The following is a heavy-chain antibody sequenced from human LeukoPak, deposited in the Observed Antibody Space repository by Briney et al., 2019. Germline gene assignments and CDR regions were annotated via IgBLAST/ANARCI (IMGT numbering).Heavy chain of an antibody. Sequence: PSETLSLTCAVSGYSISSGYYWGWIRQPPGKGLEWIGSIYHSGSTYYNPSLKSRVTISVDTSKNQFSLKLSSVTAADTAVYYCARVGRLAGTRPAWGQGTLVTVSS. CDR2: IYHSGST. D-gene: IGHD6-19*01. J-gene: IGHJ5*02. CDR1: GYSISSGYY. CDR3: ARVGRLAGTRPA. V-gene: IGHV4-38-2*01.